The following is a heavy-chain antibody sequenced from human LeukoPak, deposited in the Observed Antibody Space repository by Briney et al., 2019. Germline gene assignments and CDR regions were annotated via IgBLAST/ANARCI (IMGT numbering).Heavy chain of an antibody. D-gene: IGHD3-3*01. CDR1: GYTFTHYY. CDR2: IHPSDGTT. J-gene: IGHJ4*02. Sequence: ASVKVSCKASGYTFTHYYMHWVRQAPGQGLEWVGIIHPSDGTTTYAQKFQGRLTITRDTSTSTVYMELSTLRSEDTAVYYCGRDQRALNNIWSGALFDYWGQGSLVTVSS. V-gene: IGHV1-46*01. CDR3: GRDQRALNNIWSGALFDY.